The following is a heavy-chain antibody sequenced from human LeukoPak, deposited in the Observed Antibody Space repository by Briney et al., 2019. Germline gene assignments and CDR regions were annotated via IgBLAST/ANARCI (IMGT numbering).Heavy chain of an antibody. CDR2: ISGSGGST. Sequence: GGSLRLSCAAPGFTFSSYAMSWVRQAPGKGLEWVSAISGSGGSTYYADSVKGRFTISRDNSKNTLYLQMNSLRAEDTAVYYCAKSTSGVVVVITPDYWGQGTLVTVSS. J-gene: IGHJ4*02. V-gene: IGHV3-23*01. D-gene: IGHD3-22*01. CDR1: GFTFSSYA. CDR3: AKSTSGVVVVITPDY.